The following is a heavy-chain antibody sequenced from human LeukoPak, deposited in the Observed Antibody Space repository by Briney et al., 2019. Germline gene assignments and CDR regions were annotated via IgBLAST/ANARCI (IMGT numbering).Heavy chain of an antibody. CDR1: GFTFSSYA. J-gene: IGHJ6*02. CDR3: SRSTWRYTMDV. CDR2: IRNTVYGGTI. Sequence: GGSLRLSCAASGFTFSSYAMSWVRQAPGKGLEWVGFIRNTVYGGTIKYAAAVKGRFTISRDDSKSIAYLQMNSLQSEDTAVYFCSRSTWRYTMDVWGQGTTVTVSS. V-gene: IGHV3-49*04. D-gene: IGHD5-24*01.